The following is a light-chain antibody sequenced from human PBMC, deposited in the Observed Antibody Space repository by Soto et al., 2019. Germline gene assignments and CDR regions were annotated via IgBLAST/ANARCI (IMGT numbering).Light chain of an antibody. CDR3: SSYAGSNAYV. J-gene: IGLJ1*01. CDR1: SSDVGGYNY. V-gene: IGLV2-8*01. CDR2: EVS. Sequence: QSALTQPPSASGSPGQSVTISCTGTSSDVGGYNYVSWYQQHPGKAPKLMIYEVSKRPSGVPDRFSGSKPGNTASLTVSGLQAEEEADYYCSSYAGSNAYVFGTGTKVTV.